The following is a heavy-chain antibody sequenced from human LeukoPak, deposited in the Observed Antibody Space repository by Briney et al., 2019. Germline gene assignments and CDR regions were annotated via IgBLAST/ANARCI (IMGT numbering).Heavy chain of an antibody. J-gene: IGHJ4*02. D-gene: IGHD2-2*01. CDR1: GGSISSYY. Sequence: KPSETLSLTCTVSGGSISSYYWSWIRQPPGKGLEWIGYIYYRGSTNYNPSLKSRVTISVDTSKNQFSLKLRSVTAADTAVYYCARLYCSRTSCYLRDYWGQGTLVTVSS. CDR3: ARLYCSRTSCYLRDY. CDR2: IYYRGST. V-gene: IGHV4-59*01.